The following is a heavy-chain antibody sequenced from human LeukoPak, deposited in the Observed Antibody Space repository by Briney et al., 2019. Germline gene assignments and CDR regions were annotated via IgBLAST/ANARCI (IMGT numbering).Heavy chain of an antibody. CDR3: ARGGGALDY. V-gene: IGHV6-1*01. CDR1: GDSVSSNIAG. J-gene: IGHJ4*02. D-gene: IGHD3-10*01. CDR2: TYYRSKWNN. Sequence: SQTLSLPCAISGDSVSSNIAGWNWIRQSPSRGLEWLGRTYYRSKWNNDYAVSVKSRITINPDTSKNQFSLQLNSVTPEDTAVYYCARGGGALDYWGQGTLVTVSS.